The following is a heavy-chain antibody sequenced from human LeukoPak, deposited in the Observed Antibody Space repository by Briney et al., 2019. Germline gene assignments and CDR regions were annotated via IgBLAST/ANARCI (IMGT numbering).Heavy chain of an antibody. CDR1: GFTFSSYA. CDR3: VRGLRELPY. D-gene: IGHD1-7*01. CDR2: IYASGENT. Sequence: PGGSLRLSCAASGFTFSSYAMTWVRQAPGRGLEWVSGIYASGENTYYADSVKGRFTISRDNSKNTLCLQMNSLRGEDTAVYYCVRGLRELPYWGQGTLVTISS. J-gene: IGHJ4*02. V-gene: IGHV3-23*01.